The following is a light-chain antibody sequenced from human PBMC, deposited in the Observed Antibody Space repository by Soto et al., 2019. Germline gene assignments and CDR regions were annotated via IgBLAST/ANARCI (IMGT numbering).Light chain of an antibody. CDR2: VNSDGSH. Sequence: QAVVTQSPSASASLGASVKLTCTLSSGHTNNAIAWHQQKSEKGPRYLMKVNSDGSHSKGDGIPDRFSGSSSGAERYLIISSLQSADEADYYCQTWGTGIYVVFGGGTKLTVL. CDR3: QTWGTGIYVV. V-gene: IGLV4-69*01. CDR1: SGHTNNA. J-gene: IGLJ2*01.